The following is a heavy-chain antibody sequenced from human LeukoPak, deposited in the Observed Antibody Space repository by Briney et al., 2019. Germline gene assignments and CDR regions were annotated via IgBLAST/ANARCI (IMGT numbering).Heavy chain of an antibody. D-gene: IGHD6-19*01. Sequence: RPGGSLRLSCAASGFTFNSHAMHWVRQAPGKGLEWLAVISFDGKNTFYADSVKGRFTISRDNFKNTLFLQMNSLRAEDTAVYYCAKDRLSYYYYGVDVWGQGTTVTVSS. CDR1: GFTFNSHA. J-gene: IGHJ6*02. V-gene: IGHV3-30*04. CDR3: AKDRLSYYYYGVDV. CDR2: ISFDGKNT.